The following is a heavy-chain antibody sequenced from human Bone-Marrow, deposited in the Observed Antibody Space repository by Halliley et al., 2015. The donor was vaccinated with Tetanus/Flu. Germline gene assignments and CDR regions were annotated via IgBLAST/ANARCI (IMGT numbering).Heavy chain of an antibody. D-gene: IGHD3-22*01. CDR2: YTGTT. CDR3: ARDWGHYFDTSGDTYNWFDP. J-gene: IGHJ5*02. Sequence: YTGTTSSNPSLKSRVIISVDTSKNQFSLKLSSVTAADTAVYYCARDWGHYFDTSGDTYNWFDPWGQGTLVTVSS. V-gene: IGHV4-31*02.